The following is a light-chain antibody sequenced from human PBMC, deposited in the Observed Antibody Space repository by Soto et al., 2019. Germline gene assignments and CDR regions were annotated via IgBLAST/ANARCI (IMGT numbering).Light chain of an antibody. CDR1: QSVFSS. J-gene: IGKJ5*01. Sequence: EIVMTQSPATLSVSPGERVTLSCRASQSVFSSLAWYQQKPGQAPRLLIYGAATRATGIPARFSGSGSGTDFTLTISSLEPEDSAVYYCQQRHMWPITFGQGTRLEIK. CDR3: QQRHMWPIT. CDR2: GAA. V-gene: IGKV3-15*01.